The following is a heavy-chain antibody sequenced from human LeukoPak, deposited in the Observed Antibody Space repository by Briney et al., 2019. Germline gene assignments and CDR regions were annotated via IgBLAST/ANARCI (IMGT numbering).Heavy chain of an antibody. D-gene: IGHD1-26*01. CDR2: ISYDGSNK. CDR1: GFTFSSYG. Sequence: GRSLRLSCAASGFTFSSYGMHLVRQAPGKGLEWVAVISYDGSNKYYADSVKGRFTISRDNAKNSLYLQMNSLRAEDTAVYYCARGRGSYQLFDYWGQGTLVTVSS. CDR3: ARGRGSYQLFDY. J-gene: IGHJ4*02. V-gene: IGHV3-30*03.